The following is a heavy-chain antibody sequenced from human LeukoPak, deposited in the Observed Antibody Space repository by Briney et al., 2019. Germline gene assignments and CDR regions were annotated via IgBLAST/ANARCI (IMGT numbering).Heavy chain of an antibody. CDR1: GYTFTSYG. V-gene: IGHV1-18*01. CDR3: ARSFYCSGGSCYSDY. J-gene: IGHJ4*02. D-gene: IGHD2-15*01. Sequence: ASVKVSCKASGYTFTSYGISWVRQAPGQGLEWMEWISPYNGNTNYAQKLQDRVTMTTDTSTSTAYMELRSLRSDDTAVYYCARSFYCSGGSCYSDYWGQGTLVTVSS. CDR2: ISPYNGNT.